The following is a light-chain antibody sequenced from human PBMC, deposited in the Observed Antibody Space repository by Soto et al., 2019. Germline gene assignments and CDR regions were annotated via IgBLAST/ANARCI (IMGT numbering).Light chain of an antibody. Sequence: QSVLTQPPSASGTPGQRVTISCSGSSSNIGSHSVNWYQQLPGAAPKLLIYNNDQRPSGVPDRFSGSKSGTSASLAISGLQSEDEGDYYCAPWDVDLDGPLFGGGTKVTVL. CDR1: SSNIGSHS. CDR3: APWDVDLDGPL. V-gene: IGLV1-44*01. CDR2: NND. J-gene: IGLJ3*02.